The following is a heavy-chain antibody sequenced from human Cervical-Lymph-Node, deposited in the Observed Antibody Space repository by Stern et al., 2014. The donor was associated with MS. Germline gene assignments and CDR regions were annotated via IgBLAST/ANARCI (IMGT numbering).Heavy chain of an antibody. V-gene: IGHV1-8*01. Sequence: KFQARVTMTRDTSKSTAYMELSSLKSEDTAVYYCARTIRYSGHSGAFDIWGQGTMVTVSS. D-gene: IGHD5-12*01. J-gene: IGHJ3*02. CDR3: ARTIRYSGHSGAFDI.